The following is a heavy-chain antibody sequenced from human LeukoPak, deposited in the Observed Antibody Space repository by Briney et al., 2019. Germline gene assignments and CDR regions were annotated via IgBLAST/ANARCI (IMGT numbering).Heavy chain of an antibody. J-gene: IGHJ4*02. CDR1: GGPISSSDYY. CDR2: MFYNGAT. V-gene: IGHV4-39*07. Sequence: SETLSLTCSVSGGPISSSDYYWGWIRQPPGKGLEWIGTMFYNGATKSNPSLSSRVTMSIDTSKNQFSLKLRSVTAADTAVYYCAREARFALPVVGSGDYWGQGTLVTVSS. D-gene: IGHD6-19*01. CDR3: AREARFALPVVGSGDY.